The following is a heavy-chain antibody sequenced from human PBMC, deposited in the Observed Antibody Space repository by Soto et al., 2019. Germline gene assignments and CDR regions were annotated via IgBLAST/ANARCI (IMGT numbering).Heavy chain of an antibody. J-gene: IGHJ3*02. Sequence: ASVEVSCKASGYTFTGYYMHWVRQAPGQGLEWMGWINPNSGGTNYAQKFQGRVTMTRDTSISTAYMELSSLRSEDTAVYYCAGYSSSSGPLGAFDSWRQGTMVSVSS. CDR3: AGYSSSSGPLGAFDS. V-gene: IGHV1-2*02. CDR1: GYTFTGYY. D-gene: IGHD6-6*01. CDR2: INPNSGGT.